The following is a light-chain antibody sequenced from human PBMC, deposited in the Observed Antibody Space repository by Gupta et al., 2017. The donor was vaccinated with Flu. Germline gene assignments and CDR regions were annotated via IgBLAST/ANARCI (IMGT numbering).Light chain of an antibody. CDR3: QQQIITPLS. CDR1: HSLLYRTDSRNY. J-gene: IGKJ4*01. V-gene: IGKV4-1*01. Sequence: DILMTQSPDSLAVTLGGRATVNCKSSHSLLYRTDSRNYLAWYEKKPGQPPKLLICWASTREAYGVPDRFSGSGCGTDFTLTINNRQAEDVAVYYCQQQIITPLSFGRGTTVEI. CDR2: WAS.